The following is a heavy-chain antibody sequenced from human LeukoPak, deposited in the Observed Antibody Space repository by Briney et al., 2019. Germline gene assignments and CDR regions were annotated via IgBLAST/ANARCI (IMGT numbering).Heavy chain of an antibody. Sequence: GRSLRLSCAASGFTFDDYAMHWVRQAPGKGLEWVSGISWNSGSIGYADSVKGRFTISRDNAKNSLYLQMNSLRAEDTALYYCAKAAGYCSGGSCSQYFQHWGQGTLVTVSS. V-gene: IGHV3-9*01. CDR2: ISWNSGSI. CDR1: GFTFDDYA. D-gene: IGHD2-15*01. J-gene: IGHJ1*01. CDR3: AKAAGYCSGGSCSQYFQH.